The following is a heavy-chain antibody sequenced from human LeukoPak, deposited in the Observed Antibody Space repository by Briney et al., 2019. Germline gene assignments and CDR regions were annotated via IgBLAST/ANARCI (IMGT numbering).Heavy chain of an antibody. CDR3: ARALGRGATTAAY. V-gene: IGHV1-18*01. D-gene: IGHD1-26*01. J-gene: IGHJ4*02. CDR2: ISDYNGNT. Sequence: RASVKVSCRASGYTFTSYGISWVRQAPGQGLEWMGWISDYNGNTNYAQKLQGRVTMTRDTSTSTVYMELSSLRSEDTAVYYCARALGRGATTAAYWGQGTLVTVSS. CDR1: GYTFTSYG.